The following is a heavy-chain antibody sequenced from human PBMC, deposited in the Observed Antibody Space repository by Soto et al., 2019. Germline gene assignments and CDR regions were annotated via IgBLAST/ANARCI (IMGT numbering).Heavy chain of an antibody. CDR3: AKDIRAMVLGVVIDY. CDR2: ISWNSGSI. J-gene: IGHJ4*02. D-gene: IGHD3-10*01. CDR1: GLTFDDYA. Sequence: EMQLVESGGGLVQPGRSLRLSCAASGLTFDDYAMHWVRQAPGKGLEWVAGISWNSGSIAYAEFVKGRFTISRDNAKNSLYLQMNSLSAEDTALYYCAKDIRAMVLGVVIDYWGRGALVTFAS. V-gene: IGHV3-9*01.